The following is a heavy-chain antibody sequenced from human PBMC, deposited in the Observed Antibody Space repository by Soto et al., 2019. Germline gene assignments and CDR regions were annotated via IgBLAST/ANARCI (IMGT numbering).Heavy chain of an antibody. CDR3: ARARDRDKLHFFDY. J-gene: IGHJ4*02. V-gene: IGHV1-18*01. Sequence: ASVKVSCKASGYTFTSYCISWVRQAPGQGLEWMGWISAYNGNTNYAQKLQGRVTMTTDTSTSTAYMELRSLRSDDTAVYYCARARDRDKLHFFDYWGQGTLVNVSS. CDR2: ISAYNGNT. CDR1: GYTFTSYC. D-gene: IGHD2-15*01.